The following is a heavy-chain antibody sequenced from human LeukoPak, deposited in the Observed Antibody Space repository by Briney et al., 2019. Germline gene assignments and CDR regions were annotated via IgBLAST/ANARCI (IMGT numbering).Heavy chain of an antibody. V-gene: IGHV4-31*03. Sequence: SQTLSLTCTVSGVSISSGGYYWSWIRQHPGKGLEWIGYIYYSGSTYYNPSLKSRVTISVDTSKNQFSLKLSSVTAADTAVYYCARGRWKAAAGTAFDYWGQGTLVTVSS. CDR3: ARGRWKAAAGTAFDY. CDR2: IYYSGST. CDR1: GVSISSGGYY. D-gene: IGHD6-13*01. J-gene: IGHJ4*02.